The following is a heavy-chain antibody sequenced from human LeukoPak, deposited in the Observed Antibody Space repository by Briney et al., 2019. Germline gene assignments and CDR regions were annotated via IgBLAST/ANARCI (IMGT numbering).Heavy chain of an antibody. CDR2: VYPGDSDT. V-gene: IGHV5-51*01. D-gene: IGHD2-15*01. CDR1: GYTFTNYW. J-gene: IGHJ4*02. Sequence: GESLKISCQGSGYTFTNYWIAWVRQMPGKGLECMGIVYPGDSDTRYSPSFQGQVSISADKSINTAYLQWGSLKASDTAMYYCARRGFCSGGSCFSAPFDLWGQGTLLTVSS. CDR3: ARRGFCSGGSCFSAPFDL.